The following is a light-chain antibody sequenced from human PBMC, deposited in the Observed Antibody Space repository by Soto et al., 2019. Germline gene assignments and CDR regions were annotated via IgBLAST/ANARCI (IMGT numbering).Light chain of an antibody. V-gene: IGLV2-8*01. CDR2: EVN. CDR1: SSDVCGYNY. J-gene: IGLJ2*01. Sequence: QSALTQPPSASGSPGQSVTISCTGTSSDVCGYNYVSWYQQHPGKAPKLMIYEVNKRPSGVPDRFSGSKSGNTAFLTVSGLQAEDEADYYCSSYAGSNNFVVFGGGTKLTVL. CDR3: SSYAGSNNFVV.